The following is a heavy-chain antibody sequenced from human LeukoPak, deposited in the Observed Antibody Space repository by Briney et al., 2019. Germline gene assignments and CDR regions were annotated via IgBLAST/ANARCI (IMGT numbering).Heavy chain of an antibody. V-gene: IGHV3-33*01. D-gene: IGHD5-18*01. J-gene: IGHJ6*02. CDR2: IWYDGSNK. CDR3: ARDLSHVATAMVPHYYYGMDV. CDR1: GFTFSSYG. Sequence: PGRSLRLSCAASGFTFSSYGMHWVRQAPGKGLEWVAVIWYDGSNKYYADSVKGRFTISRDNSKNTLYLQMNSLRAEDTAVYYCARDLSHVATAMVPHYYYGMDVWGQGTTVTVSS.